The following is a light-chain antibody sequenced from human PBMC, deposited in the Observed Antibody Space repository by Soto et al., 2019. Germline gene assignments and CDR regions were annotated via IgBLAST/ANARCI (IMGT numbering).Light chain of an antibody. J-gene: IGLJ1*01. V-gene: IGLV2-14*01. CDR2: DVS. CDR3: FSYTSGSTYV. Sequence: QSALTQPASVSGSPGQSITISCTGATSDIGAYNYVSWFQQHPGKAPKLMIYDVSNRPSGVSNRFSGSKSGNTASLTISGLQAEDEADYYCFSYTSGSTYVFGTGTKVTVL. CDR1: TSDIGAYNY.